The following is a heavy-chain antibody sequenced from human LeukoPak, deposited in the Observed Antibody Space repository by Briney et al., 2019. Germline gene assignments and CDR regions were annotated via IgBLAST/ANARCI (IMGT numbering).Heavy chain of an antibody. V-gene: IGHV3-9*01. J-gene: IGHJ4*02. CDR2: TSWNGCVI. CDR3: TKSDCRSTSCHTSDY. CDR1: GFTFHDYA. D-gene: IGHD2-2*02. Sequence: GGSMRLACAASGFTFHDYAMRWVRQGPEKWREWVSGTSWNGCVIVYADSLMGRFTVSRATAKNSLLLQMNSLSPKDTALYYCTKSDCRSTSCHTSDYWGQGTLVTVSS.